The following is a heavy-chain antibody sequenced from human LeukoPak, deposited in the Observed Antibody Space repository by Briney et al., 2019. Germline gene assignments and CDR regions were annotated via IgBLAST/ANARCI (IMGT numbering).Heavy chain of an antibody. D-gene: IGHD3-10*01. V-gene: IGHV3-30*02. CDR1: GFIFSKNG. Sequence: GGSLRLSCAASGFIFSKNGMHWVRQAPGKGLEWMAFIRHDESKKYYADSVKGRFTISRDNAKNSLYLQMNSLRAEDTAVYYCARERGDYWGQGTLVTVSS. J-gene: IGHJ4*02. CDR2: IRHDESKK. CDR3: ARERGDY.